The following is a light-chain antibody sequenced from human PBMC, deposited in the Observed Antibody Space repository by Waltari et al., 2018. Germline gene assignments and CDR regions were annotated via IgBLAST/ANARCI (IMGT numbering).Light chain of an antibody. J-gene: IGLJ1*01. V-gene: IGLV2-14*01. CDR1: SSDVGGYNY. Sequence: QSALTQPASVSGSPGQSIAFSCTGTSSDVGGYNYVSWYQQHQGKAPKLMIYAVTQRPSGISNRFSRSKSGYTASLTISGLQAEDEADYYCISYTSSGTYVFGTGTKVTVL. CDR2: AVT. CDR3: ISYTSSGTYV.